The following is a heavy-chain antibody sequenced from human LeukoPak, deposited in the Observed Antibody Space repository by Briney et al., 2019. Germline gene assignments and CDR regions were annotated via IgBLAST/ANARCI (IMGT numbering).Heavy chain of an antibody. CDR3: ARGHMAGATGGDY. D-gene: IGHD1-26*01. CDR1: GFTFSSYS. J-gene: IGHJ4*02. CDR2: ISSSSSYI. Sequence: GGSLRLSCAASGFTFSSYSMNWVRQAPGKGLEWVSSISSSSSYIYYADSVKGRFTISSDNAKNSLYLQMNSLRAEDTAVYYCARGHMAGATGGDYWGQGTLVTVSS. V-gene: IGHV3-21*01.